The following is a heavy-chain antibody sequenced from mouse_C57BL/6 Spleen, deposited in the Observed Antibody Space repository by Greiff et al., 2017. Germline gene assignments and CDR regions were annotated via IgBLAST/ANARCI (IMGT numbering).Heavy chain of an antibody. CDR1: GYTFTEYT. V-gene: IGHV1-62-2*01. CDR2: FYPGSGSI. CDR3: ARHEGNYYGSSFYYFDY. D-gene: IGHD1-1*01. Sequence: QVQLQQSGAELVKPGASVKLSCKASGYTFTEYTIHWVKQRSGQGLEWIGWFYPGSGSIKYNEKFKDKATLTADKSSSTVYMKLSRLTSEDSAVYFGARHEGNYYGSSFYYFDYWGQGTTLTVSS. J-gene: IGHJ2*01.